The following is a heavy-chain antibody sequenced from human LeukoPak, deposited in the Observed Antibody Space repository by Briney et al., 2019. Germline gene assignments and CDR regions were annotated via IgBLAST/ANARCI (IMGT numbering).Heavy chain of an antibody. V-gene: IGHV3-74*01. J-gene: IGHJ3*01. D-gene: IGHD1-26*01. CDR3: TRGGSPPEALGDAFDL. CDR1: GFTFSSYW. CDR2: INGDGSGT. Sequence: PGGSLRLSCAASGFTFSSYWMHWVRQAPGKGLVRVSRINGDGSGTLYADSVEGRFTISRDNAKNTVFLQMNSLRVEDTAIYYCTRGGSPPEALGDAFDLWGQGTMVTVSS.